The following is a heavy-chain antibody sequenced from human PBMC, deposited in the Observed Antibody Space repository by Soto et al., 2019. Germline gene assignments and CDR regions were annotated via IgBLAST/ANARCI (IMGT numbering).Heavy chain of an antibody. Sequence: EVQLLESGGGLVQPGGSLRLSCAASGVTFSNYDMNWVRQAPGKGLEWVSGISHGGSSTYYADSVKGRFTISRDNSKNTLYLQMNSLRPEYTAVYYCAKGSWVHHGSEGGNWLDPWGQGTLVTVSS. CDR2: ISHGGSST. CDR1: GVTFSNYD. J-gene: IGHJ5*02. CDR3: AKGSWVHHGSEGGNWLDP. V-gene: IGHV3-23*01. D-gene: IGHD3-10*01.